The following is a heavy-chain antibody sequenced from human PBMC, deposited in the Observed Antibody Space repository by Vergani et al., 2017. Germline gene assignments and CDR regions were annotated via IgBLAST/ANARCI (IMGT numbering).Heavy chain of an antibody. CDR3: AGSAWSYYYGSGSYTY. J-gene: IGHJ4*02. V-gene: IGHV3-48*01. D-gene: IGHD3-10*01. CDR1: GFTFSSYS. Sequence: EVQLVESGGGLVQPGGSLRLSCAASGFTFSSYSMNWVRQAPGKGLEWVSYISSSSSTIYYADSVKGRFPISRDNAKNSLYLQMNSLRAEDTAVYYCAGSAWSYYYGSGSYTYWGQGTLVTVSS. CDR2: ISSSSSTI.